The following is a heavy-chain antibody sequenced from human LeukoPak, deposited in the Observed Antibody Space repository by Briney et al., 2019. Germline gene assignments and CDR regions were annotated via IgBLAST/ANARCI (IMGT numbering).Heavy chain of an antibody. CDR1: GSPFTGYY. Sequence: EASVKVSCKASGSPFTGYYIHWVRQAPGQGLEWMGWINTNSGATSYAQKFKGRITMTRDTSISTAYIELSRLRSDDTAVYYCARDSGYPYYSDHWGLGTLVTVSS. CDR2: INTNSGAT. CDR3: ARDSGYPYYSDH. J-gene: IGHJ4*02. V-gene: IGHV1-2*02. D-gene: IGHD3-22*01.